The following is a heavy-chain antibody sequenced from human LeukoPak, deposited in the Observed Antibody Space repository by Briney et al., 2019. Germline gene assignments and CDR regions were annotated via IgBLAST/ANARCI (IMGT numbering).Heavy chain of an antibody. CDR3: AKDYIVAAPTGFDY. J-gene: IGHJ4*02. Sequence: TGGSLRLSCAASGFTFSSYAMNWVRQAPGKGLEWVSAISGSGGNTYYADSVKGQFTISRDNSKNTLYLQMNSLRAEDTAVYYCAKDYIVAAPTGFDYWGQGTLVTVSS. CDR2: ISGSGGNT. CDR1: GFTFSSYA. D-gene: IGHD6-13*01. V-gene: IGHV3-23*01.